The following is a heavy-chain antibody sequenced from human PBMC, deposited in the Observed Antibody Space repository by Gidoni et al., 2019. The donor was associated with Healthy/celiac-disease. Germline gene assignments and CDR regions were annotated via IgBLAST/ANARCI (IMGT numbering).Heavy chain of an antibody. CDR1: GFTFRGSA. D-gene: IGHD1-26*01. V-gene: IGHV3-73*02. Sequence: EVQLVEYGGGVVQPGGSLKLSCAASGFTFRGSAMHWVRQASGKGLEWVGRIRSKANSYATAYAASVKGRFTISRDDSTNTAYLQMNSLTTEDTAVYYCLPGGWFDPWGQGTLVTVSS. J-gene: IGHJ5*02. CDR2: IRSKANSYAT. CDR3: LPGGWFDP.